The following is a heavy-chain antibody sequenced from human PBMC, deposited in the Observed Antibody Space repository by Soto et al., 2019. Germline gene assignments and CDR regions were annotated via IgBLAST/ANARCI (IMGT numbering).Heavy chain of an antibody. J-gene: IGHJ4*02. V-gene: IGHV3-30*03. CDR1: GFAFSSYG. Sequence: QAQLVESGGGVVQPGRSLRLSCAASGFAFSSYGMHWVRQAPGTGLEWVAVISYDGSLQHYADSVKGRFTISRDNSKNMVRRQISSLRAEDTAVYYCVSDRGYGHASVPYSWGQGTLVSVSS. CDR3: VSDRGYGHASVPYS. D-gene: IGHD5-18*01. CDR2: ISYDGSLQ.